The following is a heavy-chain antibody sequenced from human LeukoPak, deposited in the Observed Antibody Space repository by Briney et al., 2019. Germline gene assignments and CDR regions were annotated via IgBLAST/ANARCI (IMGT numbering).Heavy chain of an antibody. D-gene: IGHD3-22*01. CDR3: ARASDSSGYYGRYYYYMDV. Sequence: IPSETLSLTCTVSGGSISSYYWSWIRQPPGKGLEWIGYIFYSGSANYNPSLKSRVTISVDTSKNQFSLKLSSVTAADTAVYYCARASDSSGYYGRYYYYMDVWGKGTTVTISS. J-gene: IGHJ6*03. CDR1: GGSISSYY. V-gene: IGHV4-59*12. CDR2: IFYSGSA.